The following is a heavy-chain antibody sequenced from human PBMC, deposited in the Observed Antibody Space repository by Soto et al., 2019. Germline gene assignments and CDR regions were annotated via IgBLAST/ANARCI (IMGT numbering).Heavy chain of an antibody. CDR2: IYYSGTT. CDR3: ARDRMYDSSGYYYPHCDY. J-gene: IGHJ4*02. Sequence: SETLSLTCTVSGDSIASNSYFWAWIRQPPGKGLEWIGSIYYSGTTYYNPSLKSRVTISVDRSKNQFSLKLSSVTAADTAVYYCARDRMYDSSGYYYPHCDYWGQGTLVTVSS. CDR1: GDSIASNSYF. V-gene: IGHV4-39*02. D-gene: IGHD3-22*01.